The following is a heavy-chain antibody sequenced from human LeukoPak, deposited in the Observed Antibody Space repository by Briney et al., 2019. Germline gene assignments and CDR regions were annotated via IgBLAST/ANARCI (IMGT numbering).Heavy chain of an antibody. CDR2: ISGSGGST. J-gene: IGHJ4*02. CDR1: GFTFSSYA. CDR3: AKVGYDILTGYDY. D-gene: IGHD3-9*01. V-gene: IGHV3-23*01. Sequence: PGGSLRLSRAASGFTFSSYAMSWVRQAPGKGLEWVSAISGSGGSTYYADSVKGRFTISRDNSKNTLYLQMNSLRAEDTAVYYCAKVGYDILTGYDYWGQGTLVTVAS.